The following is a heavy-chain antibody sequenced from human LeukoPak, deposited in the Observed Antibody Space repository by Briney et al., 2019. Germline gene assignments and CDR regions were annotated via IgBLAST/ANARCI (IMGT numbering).Heavy chain of an antibody. Sequence: ASVTVSCTASGYTFTGYYMHWVRQAPGQGLEWMGWINPNSGGTNYAQKFQGWVTMTRDTSISTAYMELSRLRSDDTAVYYCARGGYCSGGSCENWFDPWGQGTLVTVSS. CDR2: INPNSGGT. CDR1: GYTFTGYY. V-gene: IGHV1-2*04. J-gene: IGHJ5*02. D-gene: IGHD2-15*01. CDR3: ARGGYCSGGSCENWFDP.